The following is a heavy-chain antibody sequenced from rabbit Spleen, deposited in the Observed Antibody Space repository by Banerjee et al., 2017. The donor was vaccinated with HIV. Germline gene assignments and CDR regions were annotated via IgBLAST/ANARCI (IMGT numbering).Heavy chain of an antibody. CDR1: GFSFSSSYY. CDR3: VKNYGAYAGYGYGSL. V-gene: IGHV1S40*01. Sequence: QQVVESGGDLVKPGASLTLTCTASGFSFSSSYYMCWVRQAPGKGLEWIACIYAGSSGSTWYASWAKGRFTISKTSSTTVTLQMTSLTAADTATYFCVKNYGAYAGYGYGSLWGPGTLVTVS. J-gene: IGHJ4*01. CDR2: IYAGSSGST. D-gene: IGHD6-1*01.